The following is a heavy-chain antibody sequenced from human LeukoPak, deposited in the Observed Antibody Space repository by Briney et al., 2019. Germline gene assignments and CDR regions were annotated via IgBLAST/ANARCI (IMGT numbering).Heavy chain of an antibody. CDR1: GFSFSSYY. CDR3: VAYNWNHPDY. D-gene: IGHD1-14*01. V-gene: IGHV3-74*01. CDR2: IKTDGSST. Sequence: GGSLRLSCAASGFSFSSYYMYWVRQAPEKGLVWVSRIKTDGSSTAYADSVKGRFTISRDNAKNTLYLQMNSLRAEDTAVYYCVAYNWNHPDYWGQGTLVTVSS. J-gene: IGHJ4*02.